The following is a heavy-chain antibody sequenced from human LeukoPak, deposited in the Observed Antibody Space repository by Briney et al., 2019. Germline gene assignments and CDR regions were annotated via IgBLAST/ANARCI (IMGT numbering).Heavy chain of an antibody. D-gene: IGHD3-10*01. CDR3: ATDYYVSGSYYRLFY. CDR2: TSSSDAGT. CDR1: GFTLNNYA. V-gene: IGHV3-23*01. Sequence: PGGSLRLSCAASGFTLNNYAMSWVRQAPGKGLEWVSATSSSDAGTYHADSVRGRFTISRDNSKNTLYLQMNNLRAEDTAIYYCATDYYVSGSYYRLFYWGQGTLVTVSS. J-gene: IGHJ4*02.